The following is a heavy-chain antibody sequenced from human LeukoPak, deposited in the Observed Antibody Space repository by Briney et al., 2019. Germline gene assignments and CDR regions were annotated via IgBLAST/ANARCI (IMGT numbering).Heavy chain of an antibody. Sequence: GGSLRLSCAASGFTFSSYWMSWVRQAPGKGLAWVANIKRDGSEKYYVDSVKGRFTISRDNAKNSLYLQMNSLRVEDTAVYFCARDAILTGRFDYWGQGTLVTVSS. J-gene: IGHJ4*02. CDR2: IKRDGSEK. CDR1: GFTFSSYW. CDR3: ARDAILTGRFDY. D-gene: IGHD3-9*01. V-gene: IGHV3-7*04.